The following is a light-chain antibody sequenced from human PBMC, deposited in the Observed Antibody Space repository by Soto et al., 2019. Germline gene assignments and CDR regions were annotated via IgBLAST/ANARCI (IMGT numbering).Light chain of an antibody. CDR1: QSVSSN. CDR2: GAS. CDR3: QQYNTWPRT. Sequence: VMTQAPATLSVSPGERATLSCRASQSVSSNLAWYQQKPGQAPRLLIYGASTRATAVPARFTASGSGTEFTLTISSLQSEDFAVYYCQQYNTWPRTFGQGTKVDIK. V-gene: IGKV3-15*01. J-gene: IGKJ1*01.